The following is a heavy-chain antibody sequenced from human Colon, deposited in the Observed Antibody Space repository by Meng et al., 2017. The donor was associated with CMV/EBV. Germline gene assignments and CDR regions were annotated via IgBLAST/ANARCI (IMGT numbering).Heavy chain of an antibody. Sequence: SSVTVSCKASGGTLDIFGINWVRRAPGQGLEWMGGIIPLLGTPKYAQKFQGRVTFTADESTRTAYMELSSLTSEDTAVYFCAREQHQTTLPPVNYFDPWGQGTLVTVSS. J-gene: IGHJ5*02. V-gene: IGHV1-69*13. CDR2: IIPLLGTP. CDR1: GGTLDIFG. D-gene: IGHD4-11*01. CDR3: AREQHQTTLPPVNYFDP.